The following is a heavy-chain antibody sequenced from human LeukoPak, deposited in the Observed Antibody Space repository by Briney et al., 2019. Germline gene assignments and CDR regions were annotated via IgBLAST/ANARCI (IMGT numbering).Heavy chain of an antibody. V-gene: IGHV3-74*01. CDR1: GFNFSSYW. J-gene: IGHJ4*02. Sequence: GGSLRLSCAASGFNFSSYWMHWVRQAPGKGLVWVSRINSDGSSISYADSVKGRFTISRDNAKNTLYMQMNRLRAEDTAVYYCARAAAVTGTGGYYWGQGTLVTVSS. CDR2: INSDGSSI. D-gene: IGHD6-19*01. CDR3: ARAAAVTGTGGYY.